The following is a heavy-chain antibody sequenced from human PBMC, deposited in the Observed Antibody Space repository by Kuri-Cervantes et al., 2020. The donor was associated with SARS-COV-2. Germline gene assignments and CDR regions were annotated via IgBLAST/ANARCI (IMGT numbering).Heavy chain of an antibody. Sequence: SVKVSCKASGGTFSSYAISWVRQAPGQGLEWMGRIIPILGTANYAQKFQGRVTITTDESTSTAYMELSSLRSEDTAAYYCARGYGDQPYEYDAFDIWGQGTMVTVSS. CDR2: IIPILGTA. J-gene: IGHJ3*02. CDR3: ARGYGDQPYEYDAFDI. D-gene: IGHD4-17*01. CDR1: GGTFSSYA. V-gene: IGHV1-69*11.